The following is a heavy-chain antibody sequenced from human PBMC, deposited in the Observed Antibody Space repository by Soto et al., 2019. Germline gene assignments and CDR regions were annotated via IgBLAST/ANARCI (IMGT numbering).Heavy chain of an antibody. D-gene: IGHD2-2*01. V-gene: IGHV1-2*04. J-gene: IGHJ6*02. CDR1: GYTFTGYY. CDR2: INPNSGGT. CDR3: ARDEVPFVVVPAASNWHYYGMDV. Sequence: ASVKVSCKASGYTFTGYYMHWVRQAPGQGLEWMGWINPNSGGTNYAQKFQGWVTMTRDTSISTAYMELSRLRSGDTAVYYCARDEVPFVVVPAASNWHYYGMDVWGQGTTVTVSS.